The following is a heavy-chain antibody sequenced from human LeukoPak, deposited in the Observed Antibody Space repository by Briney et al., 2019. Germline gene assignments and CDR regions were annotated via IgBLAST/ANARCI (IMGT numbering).Heavy chain of an antibody. D-gene: IGHD2-2*01. CDR2: INPNSGGT. J-gene: IGHJ4*02. V-gene: IGHV1-2*02. CDR3: ARVGFGIRRGSSREAVDY. CDR1: GYTFTGYY. Sequence: GASMKVSCKASGYTFTGYYMHWVRQAPGQGLEWMGWINPNSGGTNYAQKFQGRVTMTRDTSISTAYMELSRLRSDDTAVYYCARVGFGIRRGSSREAVDYWGQGTLVTVSS.